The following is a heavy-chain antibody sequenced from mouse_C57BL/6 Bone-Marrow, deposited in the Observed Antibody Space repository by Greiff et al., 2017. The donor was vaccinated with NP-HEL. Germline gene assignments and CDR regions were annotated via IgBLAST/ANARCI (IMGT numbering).Heavy chain of an antibody. CDR1: GYAFSSSW. CDR2: ISPGDGDT. J-gene: IGHJ4*01. V-gene: IGHV1-82*01. CDR3: APITTVVEDAMDY. D-gene: IGHD1-1*01. Sequence: QVQLQQSGPELVKPGASVKISCKASGYAFSSSWMNWVKQRPGKGLEWIGRISPGDGDTNYNGKFKGKATLTADKSSSTAYMQLSSLTSEDSAVYFCAPITTVVEDAMDYWGQGTSVTVSS.